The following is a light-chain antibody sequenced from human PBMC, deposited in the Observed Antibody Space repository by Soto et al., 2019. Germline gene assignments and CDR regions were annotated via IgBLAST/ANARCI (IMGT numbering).Light chain of an antibody. J-gene: IGLJ1*01. V-gene: IGLV2-11*01. CDR1: SSDVGGYNY. CDR2: DVS. CDR3: CSYAASNTFV. Sequence: QSALTQPRSVSGSPGQSVTISCTGTSSDVGGYNYVSWYQQYSGKAPKVMIYDVSKRPSGVPDRFSGSKSGNTASLTISGLRAEDEAAYYCCSYAASNTFVFGTGTKVTVL.